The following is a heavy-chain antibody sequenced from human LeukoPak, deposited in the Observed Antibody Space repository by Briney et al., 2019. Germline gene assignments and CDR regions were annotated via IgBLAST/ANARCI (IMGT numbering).Heavy chain of an antibody. J-gene: IGHJ4*02. CDR3: ARDTPPDY. CDR1: GGSISSYY. V-gene: IGHV4-59*01. Sequence: SEALSPTCTVSGGSISSYYWSWIRQPPGKGLEWIGYIYYSGSTNYNPSLKSRVTISVDTSKNQFSLKLSSVTAADTAVYYCARDTPPDYWGQGTLVTVSS. CDR2: IYYSGST.